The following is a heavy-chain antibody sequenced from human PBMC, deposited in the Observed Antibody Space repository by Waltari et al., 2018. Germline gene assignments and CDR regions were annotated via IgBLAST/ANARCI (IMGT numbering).Heavy chain of an antibody. Sequence: EVQLVESGGGLVQPGRSLRLSCAASGFTFDDYAMHWVRQAPGKGLEWVSGSSGNSGSICYADSVKGRFTSSRDNAKKSLYLQMNSLRAEDTALYYCAKDMGLTAMGQIDYWGQGTLVTVSS. CDR1: GFTFDDYA. CDR3: AKDMGLTAMGQIDY. CDR2: SSGNSGSI. J-gene: IGHJ4*02. D-gene: IGHD5-18*01. V-gene: IGHV3-9*01.